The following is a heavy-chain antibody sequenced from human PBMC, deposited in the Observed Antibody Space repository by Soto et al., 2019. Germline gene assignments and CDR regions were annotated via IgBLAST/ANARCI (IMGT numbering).Heavy chain of an antibody. CDR1: GGSISSYY. D-gene: IGHD3-3*01. Sequence: PSETLSLTCTVSGGSISSYYWSWIRQPPGKGLEWIRYTYYIGSTNYNPSLKSRVTISVDTSKNQFSLKLSSVTAADTAVYHCARDAYYDFWSGYYRGRPYYYYGMDVWGQGTTVTV. J-gene: IGHJ6*02. CDR2: TYYIGST. V-gene: IGHV4-59*01. CDR3: ARDAYYDFWSGYYRGRPYYYYGMDV.